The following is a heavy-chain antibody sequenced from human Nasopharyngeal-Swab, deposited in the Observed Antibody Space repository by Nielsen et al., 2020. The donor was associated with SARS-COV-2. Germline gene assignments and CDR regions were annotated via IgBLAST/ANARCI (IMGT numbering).Heavy chain of an antibody. CDR3: ARGVRGYDVLTGYYRIWYFDY. D-gene: IGHD3-9*01. CDR1: GGSINYSC. V-gene: IGHV4-59*13. J-gene: IGHJ4*02. Sequence: GSLRLSCTVSGGSINYSCWSWIRQPPGKGLEWIGYVLDNGNTNYNPSLHTRVTMSVDKSKNQFFLKLNSVTAADTAVYFCARGVRGYDVLTGYYRIWYFDYWGQGTLVTVSS. CDR2: VLDNGNT.